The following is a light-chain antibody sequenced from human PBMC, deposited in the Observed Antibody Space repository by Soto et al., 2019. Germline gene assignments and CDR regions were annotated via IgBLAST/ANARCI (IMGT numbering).Light chain of an antibody. J-gene: IGKJ3*01. V-gene: IGKV3-20*01. Sequence: EIVLTQSPGTLSLSPGERATLSCRASQSVSVNSLAWYQQKGGQAPRLLIYAASTRATGVPDRFSGTGSGTDFALTISRLETDDSAVYYCQQYGGSPFTFGPGTKVDS. CDR3: QQYGGSPFT. CDR2: AAS. CDR1: QSVSVNS.